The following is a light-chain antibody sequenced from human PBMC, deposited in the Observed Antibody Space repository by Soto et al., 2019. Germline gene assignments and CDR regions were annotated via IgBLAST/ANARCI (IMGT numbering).Light chain of an antibody. J-gene: IGKJ5*01. CDR3: QERSTWPPIT. CDR2: DIS. CDR1: QSVTNY. V-gene: IGKV3-11*01. Sequence: DILVTQSPATLSLSPGEGATLSCRASQSVTNYLAWYQQRPGQAPRLLIYDISNRATGIPARFSGSGSGTDFTLTISNLEPEDFAIYYCQERSTWPPITFGQGTRLEIK.